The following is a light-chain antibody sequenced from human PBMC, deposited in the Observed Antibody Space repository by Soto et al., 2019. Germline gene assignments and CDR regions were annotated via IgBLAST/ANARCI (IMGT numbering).Light chain of an antibody. CDR2: AAS. CDR1: QSVSSCY. Sequence: EIVLTQSPGTLSLSPGERATLSCRASQSVSSCYLAWYQQKPGQAPRLLVYAASSRATGIPDRFSGSGSGTDFTLTISRLETEDFAVYYCQQYGSSLFTFGPGTKVDIK. J-gene: IGKJ3*01. CDR3: QQYGSSLFT. V-gene: IGKV3-20*01.